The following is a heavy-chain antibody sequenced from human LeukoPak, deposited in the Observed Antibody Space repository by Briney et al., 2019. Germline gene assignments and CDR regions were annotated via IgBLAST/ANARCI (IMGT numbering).Heavy chain of an antibody. D-gene: IGHD6-13*01. CDR1: GGSFSGYY. CDR2: INHSGST. Sequence: SETLSLTCAVYGGSFSGYYWSWIRQPPGKGLEWIGEINHSGSTNYSPSLKSRVTIPVDTSKNQFSLKLSSVTAADTAVYYCARHKSRSLWQPAAVYNWFDPWGQGTLVTVSS. CDR3: ARHKSRSLWQPAAVYNWFDP. J-gene: IGHJ5*02. V-gene: IGHV4-34*01.